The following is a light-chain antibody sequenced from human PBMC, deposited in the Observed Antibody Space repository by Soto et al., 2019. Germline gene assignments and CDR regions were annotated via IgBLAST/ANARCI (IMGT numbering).Light chain of an antibody. J-gene: IGLJ1*01. V-gene: IGLV2-8*01. CDR2: EVS. Sequence: QSALTQPHSESGSPGQSVTISCTGTSSDIGAYNFVSWYQQHPGKAPKLMIYEVSKRPSGVPDRFSGSKPGDTASLTVSGLQAEDEAEYFCSSYAGSNSVVFXSGTKGTVL. CDR3: SSYAGSNSVV. CDR1: SSDIGAYNF.